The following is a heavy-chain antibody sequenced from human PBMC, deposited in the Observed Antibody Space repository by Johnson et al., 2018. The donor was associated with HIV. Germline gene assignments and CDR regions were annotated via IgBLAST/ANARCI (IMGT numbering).Heavy chain of an antibody. D-gene: IGHD1-26*01. V-gene: IGHV3-30*18. Sequence: QVQLVESGGGVVRPGGSLRLSCAASGFTFDDYGMSWVRQAPGKGLEWVAVISYDGSNKYYADSVKGRFTISRDNSKNTLYLQMNSLRAEDTAVYYCAKTYSGSNRDAFDIWGQGTMVTVSS. CDR1: GFTFDDYG. CDR2: ISYDGSNK. J-gene: IGHJ3*02. CDR3: AKTYSGSNRDAFDI.